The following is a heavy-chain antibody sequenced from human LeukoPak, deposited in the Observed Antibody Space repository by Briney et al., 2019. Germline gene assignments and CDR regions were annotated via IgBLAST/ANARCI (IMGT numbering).Heavy chain of an antibody. CDR2: IRSKAYGGTT. CDR1: GFTFGDNA. Sequence: GGSLRLSCTASGFTFGDNAMSWVRQAPGKGLEWVGFIRSKAYGGTTEYAASVKGRFTISRDDSKSIAYLQMNSLKTEDTAVYYCTRGSSSSWYIFQHWGQGTLVTVSS. D-gene: IGHD6-13*01. J-gene: IGHJ1*01. CDR3: TRGSSSSWYIFQH. V-gene: IGHV3-49*04.